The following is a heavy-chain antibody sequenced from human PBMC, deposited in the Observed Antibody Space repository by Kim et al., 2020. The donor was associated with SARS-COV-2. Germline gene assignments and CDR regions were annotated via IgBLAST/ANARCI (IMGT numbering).Heavy chain of an antibody. Sequence: ASVKVSCKASGYTFTSYAMNWVRQAPGQGLEWMGWINTNTGNPTYAQGFTGRFVFSLDTSVSTAYLQISSLKAEDTAVYYCALYYYGSGSYYKAPDYYYYGMDVWGQGTTVTVSS. V-gene: IGHV7-4-1*02. CDR2: INTNTGNP. CDR3: ALYYYGSGSYYKAPDYYYYGMDV. D-gene: IGHD3-10*01. CDR1: GYTFTSYA. J-gene: IGHJ6*02.